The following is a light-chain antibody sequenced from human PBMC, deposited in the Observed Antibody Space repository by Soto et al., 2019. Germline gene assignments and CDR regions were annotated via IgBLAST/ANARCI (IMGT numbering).Light chain of an antibody. CDR1: QSVSSNY. CDR3: KQYGSSPPT. Sequence: EIVLTQSPGTLSLSPGERATLSCRASQSVSSNYLAWYQRKPGQAPRLLIYGASNRATDIPNRFSGSGSGTDFTLTITRLEPEDFVVYYCKQYGSSPPTFGQGTKVEI. CDR2: GAS. J-gene: IGKJ1*01. V-gene: IGKV3-20*01.